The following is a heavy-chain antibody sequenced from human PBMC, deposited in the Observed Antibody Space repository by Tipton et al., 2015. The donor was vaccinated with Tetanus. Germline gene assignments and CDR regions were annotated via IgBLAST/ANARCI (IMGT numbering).Heavy chain of an antibody. Sequence: SGFTFSSYGMHWVRQAPGKGLEWVAVIWYDGSNKYYADSGKGRFTISRDNSKNTLYLQMNSLRAGDTAGYYWARESRTIQVGGTNSPHSDAHFDCWGQGTLGTVS. J-gene: IGHJ4*02. CDR1: GFTFSSYG. D-gene: IGHD1-26*01. CDR2: IWYDGSNK. V-gene: IGHV3-33*01. CDR3: ARESRTIQVGGTNSPHSDAHFDC.